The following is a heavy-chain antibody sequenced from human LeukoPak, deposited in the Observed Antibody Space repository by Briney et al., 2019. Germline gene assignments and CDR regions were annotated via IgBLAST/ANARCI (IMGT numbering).Heavy chain of an antibody. Sequence: SETLSLTCTVSGGSISGYYWSWIRQPPGKGLEWIGYIYYSGSTNYNPSLKSRVTISVDTSKNQFSLKLSSVTAADTAVYYCARSSGSPFYYYGMDVWGQGTTVTVSS. V-gene: IGHV4-59*01. CDR1: GGSISGYY. CDR2: IYYSGST. J-gene: IGHJ6*02. D-gene: IGHD3-10*01. CDR3: ARSSGSPFYYYGMDV.